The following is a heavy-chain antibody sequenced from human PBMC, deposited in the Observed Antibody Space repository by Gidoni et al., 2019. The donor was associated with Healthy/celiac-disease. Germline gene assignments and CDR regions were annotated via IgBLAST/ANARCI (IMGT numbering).Heavy chain of an antibody. CDR3: ARDPAYCGGDCFGWGSD. D-gene: IGHD2-21*02. Sequence: QVQLVQSGAEVKKPGASVKVSCKASGYTFTGYYMHWVRQAPGQGLEWMGWINPNSGGTNYAQKFQGRVTMTRDTSISTAYMELSRLRSDDTAMYYCARDPAYCGGDCFGWGSDWGQGTLVTVSS. J-gene: IGHJ4*02. CDR2: INPNSGGT. CDR1: GYTFTGYY. V-gene: IGHV1-2*02.